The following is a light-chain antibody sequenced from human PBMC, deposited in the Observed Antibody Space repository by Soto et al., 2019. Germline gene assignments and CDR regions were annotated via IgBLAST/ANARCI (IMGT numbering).Light chain of an antibody. J-gene: IGLJ3*02. CDR2: EVS. V-gene: IGLV2-14*01. CDR3: TSYTTSSTWV. CDR1: NSNIESNY. Sequence: QAVLTQTPSASGTPGQRVTISCSGSNSNIESNYVYWYQQFPRTAPKLLIYEVSFRPSGVSNRFSGSKSGNTASLTISGLQAEDEGDYYCTSYTTSSTWVFGGGTKLTVL.